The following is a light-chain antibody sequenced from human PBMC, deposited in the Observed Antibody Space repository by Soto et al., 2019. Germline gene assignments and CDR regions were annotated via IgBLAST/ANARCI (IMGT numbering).Light chain of an antibody. V-gene: IGKV3-20*01. CDR2: GVS. CDR3: QQYENSPIT. Sequence: EIVLTQSPGILSLSPGERASLSCGASQSLSSNFLAWYQQKPGQAPRLLIYGVSSRATGIPDRFSGTGSETDFTLTINRLEPEDFAVYYCQQYENSPITFGQGTRLEIK. J-gene: IGKJ5*01. CDR1: QSLSSNF.